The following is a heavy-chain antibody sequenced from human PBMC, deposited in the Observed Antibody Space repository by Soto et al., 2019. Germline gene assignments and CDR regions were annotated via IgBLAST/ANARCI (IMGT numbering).Heavy chain of an antibody. CDR1: GFTFSSYG. CDR3: AKDGRGRSIDY. J-gene: IGHJ4*02. CDR2: ISYDGSNK. Sequence: QVQLVESGGGVVQPGRSLRLSCAASGFTFSSYGMHWVRQAPGKGLEWVAVISYDGSNKYYADSVKGRFTISRDNSKNTLYLQMNSLRAEDTAVYYCAKDGRGRSIDYWGQGTLVTVSS. V-gene: IGHV3-30*18. D-gene: IGHD3-10*01.